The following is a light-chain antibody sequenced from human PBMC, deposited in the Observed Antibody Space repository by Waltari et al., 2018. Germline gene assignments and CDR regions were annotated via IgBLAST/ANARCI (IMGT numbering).Light chain of an antibody. CDR2: AVS. CDR3: CSYAGRTTWV. CDR1: SSDVGNYNL. J-gene: IGLJ3*02. Sequence: QSALTQPASVSGSPGQSITISCTGTSSDVGNYNLVSWYQQHPGRAPTLIIYAVSERPLGVSYRFSSSKSANSAALTVPGLQAEDEADYYCCSYAGRTTWVFGGGTNLTVL. V-gene: IGLV2-23*02.